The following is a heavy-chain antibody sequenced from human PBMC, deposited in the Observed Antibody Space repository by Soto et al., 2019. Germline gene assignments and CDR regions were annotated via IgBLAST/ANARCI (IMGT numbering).Heavy chain of an antibody. V-gene: IGHV4-30-4*01. D-gene: IGHD7-27*01. CDR2: IYYSGST. J-gene: IGHJ5*02. CDR3: ARGFISLTAFDP. Sequence: QVQLQESGPGLVKPSQTLSLTCTVSGGSISSGDYYWSWIRQPPGKGLEWIGYIYYSGSTYYNPSFKSRVTISLDTSKNQFYLKLSSVTAADTAVYYCARGFISLTAFDPLVQGTLVTVSS. CDR1: GGSISSGDYY.